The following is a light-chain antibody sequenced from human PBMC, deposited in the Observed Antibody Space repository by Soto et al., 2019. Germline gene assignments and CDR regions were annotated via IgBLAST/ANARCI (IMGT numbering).Light chain of an antibody. Sequence: DIQMTQSPSAMSASVGDRVTITCRASQGINNHLAWFQQKPGKVPERLIYAASSLQSGVPSRFSGGGSGTEFTLTISSLQPEDFATYYCQQLNAYPLTFGQGTRLEIK. CDR1: QGINNH. CDR2: AAS. V-gene: IGKV1-17*03. J-gene: IGKJ5*01. CDR3: QQLNAYPLT.